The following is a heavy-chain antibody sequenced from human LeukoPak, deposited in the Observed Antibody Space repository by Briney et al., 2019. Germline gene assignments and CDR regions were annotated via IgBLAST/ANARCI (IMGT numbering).Heavy chain of an antibody. J-gene: IGHJ4*02. D-gene: IGHD6-19*01. CDR3: TSLAGSSGWYLAPNDY. CDR2: ISYDGTNK. Sequence: GGSLRLSCAASGFTFSSYAMHWVRQAPGKGLEWVAVISYDGTNKYYADSVKGRFIISRDNSKNTLYLQMNSLRPGDTAVYYCTSLAGSSGWYLAPNDYWGQGTLVTVSS. V-gene: IGHV3-30-3*01. CDR1: GFTFSSYA.